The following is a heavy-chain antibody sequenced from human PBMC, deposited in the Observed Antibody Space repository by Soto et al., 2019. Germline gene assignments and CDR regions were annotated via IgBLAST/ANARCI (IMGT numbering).Heavy chain of an antibody. CDR1: SGSISSSNW. J-gene: IGHJ3*02. Sequence: QVQLQESGPGLVKPSGTLSLTCAVSSGSISSSNWWSWVRQPPGKGLEWIGEIYHSGSTNYNPSLKSRVTISVDTSKNHFSLKLSSVTAADTAVYYWAREYGDYVYAFDIWGQGTMVTVSS. V-gene: IGHV4-4*02. CDR2: IYHSGST. D-gene: IGHD4-17*01. CDR3: AREYGDYVYAFDI.